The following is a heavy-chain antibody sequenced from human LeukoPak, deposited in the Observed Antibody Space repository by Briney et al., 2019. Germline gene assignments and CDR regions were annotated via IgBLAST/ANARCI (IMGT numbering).Heavy chain of an antibody. J-gene: IGHJ4*02. D-gene: IGHD6-13*01. CDR3: ARPSSWYGGEDH. CDR2: ISTFNGSP. CDR1: GYTFTDYA. V-gene: IGHV1-18*01. Sequence: ASVKVSCKASGYTFTDYAISWVRQAPGQGLEWVGWISTFNGSPNYAQNLRDRVTMTTDTSTSTAYMVLRSLRSDDTAVYYCARPSSWYGGEDHWGQGTLVTVSS.